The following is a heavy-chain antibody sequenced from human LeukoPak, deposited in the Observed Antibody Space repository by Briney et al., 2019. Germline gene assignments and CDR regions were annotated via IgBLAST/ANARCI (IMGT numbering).Heavy chain of an antibody. D-gene: IGHD6-6*01. CDR1: GGSISSYY. CDR2: IYTSGST. CDR3: ARDIREYSSSAYYYYYYMDV. Sequence: SETLSLTCTVSGGSISSYYWSWIRQPAGKGLEWIGRIYTSGSTNYNPSLKSRVTMSVDTSKNQFSLKLSSVTAADTAVYYCARDIREYSSSAYYYYYYMDVWGKGTTVTVSS. V-gene: IGHV4-4*07. J-gene: IGHJ6*03.